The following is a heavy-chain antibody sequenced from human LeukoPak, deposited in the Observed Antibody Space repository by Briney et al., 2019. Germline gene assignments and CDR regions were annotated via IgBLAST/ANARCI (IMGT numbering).Heavy chain of an antibody. J-gene: IGHJ4*02. CDR1: GGSISSSSYY. Sequence: KPSETLSLTCTVSGGSISSSSYYWGWIRQPPGKGLEWIGSICYSGSTYYNPSLKSRVTISVDTSKNQFSLKLSSVTAADTAVYYCASEHTAMGGDYFDYWGQGTLVTVSS. CDR2: ICYSGST. CDR3: ASEHTAMGGDYFDY. V-gene: IGHV4-39*01. D-gene: IGHD5-18*01.